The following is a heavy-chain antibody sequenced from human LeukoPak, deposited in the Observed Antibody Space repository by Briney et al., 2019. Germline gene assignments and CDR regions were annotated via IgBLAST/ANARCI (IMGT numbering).Heavy chain of an antibody. Sequence: SETLSLTCTVSGGSISSSSYYWGWIRQPPGKGLEWIGSIYYSGSTYYNPSLKSRVTISVDTSKNQFSLKLSSVTAADTAVYYCARTFTFGGVIVIKPFDYWGQGTLVTVSS. D-gene: IGHD3-16*02. CDR3: ARTFTFGGVIVIKPFDY. CDR2: IYYSGST. CDR1: GGSISSSSYY. V-gene: IGHV4-39*07. J-gene: IGHJ4*02.